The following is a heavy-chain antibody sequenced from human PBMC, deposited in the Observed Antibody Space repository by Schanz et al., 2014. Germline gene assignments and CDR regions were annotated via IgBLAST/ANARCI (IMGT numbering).Heavy chain of an antibody. CDR3: ARGRVLES. CDR1: GFTFSSYG. D-gene: IGHD1-1*01. Sequence: VQLVESGGGVVQPGRSLRLSCAASGFTFSSYGMNWLRQAPGKGLEWVSYVSRSTPDIYYADSVKGRFTISRDNSKNTVHLQMNSLRPEDTAVYYCARGRVLESWGQGTLVTVSS. J-gene: IGHJ5*02. V-gene: IGHV3-48*01. CDR2: VSRSTPDI.